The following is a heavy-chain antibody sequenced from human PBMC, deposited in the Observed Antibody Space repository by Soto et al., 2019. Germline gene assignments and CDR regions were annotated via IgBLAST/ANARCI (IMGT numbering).Heavy chain of an antibody. D-gene: IGHD3-22*01. V-gene: IGHV4-61*01. J-gene: IGHJ4*02. CDR3: ALRSMAVVPEY. CDR1: SGSVSGPVSSGSYY. Sequence: SHTLSLTCTVSSGSVSGPVSSGSYYWTWIRQPPGKGLESIGYLYYGRSANYNPSLKSRVTLSVDTSTNQCSLTLSSMTAADTAVYYCALRSMAVVPEYWGQGTLVTVSS. CDR2: LYYGRSA.